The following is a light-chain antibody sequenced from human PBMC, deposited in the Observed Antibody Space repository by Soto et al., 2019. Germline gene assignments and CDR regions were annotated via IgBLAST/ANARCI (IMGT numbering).Light chain of an antibody. CDR3: QQYNNWPLT. CDR2: GAS. Sequence: EIVMTQSPATLSVSPGERATLSCRASQSISNNLAWYQQKPGQAPRLLIYGASTRATGIPARFSGSGSGTEFILSINSLQSEDFAIYYCQQYNNWPLTFGGGTKVDIK. J-gene: IGKJ4*01. CDR1: QSISNN. V-gene: IGKV3-15*01.